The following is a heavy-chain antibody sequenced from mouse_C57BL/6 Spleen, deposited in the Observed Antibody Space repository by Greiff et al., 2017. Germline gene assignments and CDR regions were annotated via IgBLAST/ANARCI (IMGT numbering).Heavy chain of an antibody. J-gene: IGHJ2*01. CDR1: GYTFTSYG. V-gene: IGHV1-81*01. Sequence: VQLQESGAELARPGASVKLSCKASGYTFTSYGISWVKQRTGQGLEWIGEIYPRSGNTYYNEKFKGKATLTADKSSSTAYMELRSLTSEDSAVYFCARGATVVAGENFDYWGQGTTLTVSS. D-gene: IGHD1-1*01. CDR2: IYPRSGNT. CDR3: ARGATVVAGENFDY.